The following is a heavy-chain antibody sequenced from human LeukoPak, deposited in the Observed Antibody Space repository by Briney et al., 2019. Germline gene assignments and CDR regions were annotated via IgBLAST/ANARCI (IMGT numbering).Heavy chain of an antibody. CDR2: IYHSGST. CDR3: ARVGSSSWYPLGHFDY. J-gene: IGHJ4*02. V-gene: IGHV4-4*02. D-gene: IGHD6-13*01. CDR1: GGSISSSNW. Sequence: SETLSLTCTVSGGSISSSNWWSWVRPPPGKGLEWIGEIYHSGSTNYNPSLKSRVTISVDKSKNQFSLKLSSVTAADTAVYYCARVGSSSWYPLGHFDYWGQGTLVTVSS.